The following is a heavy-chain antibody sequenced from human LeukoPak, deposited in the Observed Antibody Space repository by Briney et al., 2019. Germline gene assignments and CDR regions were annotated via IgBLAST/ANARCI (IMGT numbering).Heavy chain of an antibody. V-gene: IGHV5-51*01. CDR3: ARGGTYRYGSSDY. CDR2: IHPGDSGT. J-gene: IGHJ4*02. D-gene: IGHD5-18*01. Sequence: GASLKISCKASGYSFTNYWIGWVRPMPGKGLEWMGIIHPGDSGTKYSPSFQDQVTMSVDESTTTAYLQWSSLRASDSAIYYCARGGTYRYGSSDYWGQGTLVTVSS. CDR1: GYSFTNYW.